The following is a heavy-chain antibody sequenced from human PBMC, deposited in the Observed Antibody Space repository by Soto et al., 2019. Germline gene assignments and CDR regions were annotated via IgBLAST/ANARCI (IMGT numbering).Heavy chain of an antibody. CDR2: ISGSGGST. Sequence: PGGPKRLSCAASEFNFRSYGMHRVSKAPGKGLEWVSVISGSGGSTYYADSVKGRFTISRDNSKNTLYLQMNSLRAEDTAVYYCARGKYYYDSSGYSYWGQGTLVTVSS. D-gene: IGHD3-22*01. J-gene: IGHJ4*02. CDR3: ARGKYYYDSSGYSY. V-gene: IGHV3-23*01. CDR1: EFNFRSYG.